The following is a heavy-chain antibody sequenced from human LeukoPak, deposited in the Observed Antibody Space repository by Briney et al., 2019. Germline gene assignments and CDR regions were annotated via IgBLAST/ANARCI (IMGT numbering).Heavy chain of an antibody. J-gene: IGHJ4*02. Sequence: GWSLRLSCAASGFTFNSFAMSWVRQAPGKGLEWVSGISASGSTPYYTDSVKGRFTISRDNSKNTPYLQMNSLRAEDTAVYYCAKDKLGATVFWDYWGQGTLVTVSS. CDR3: AKDKLGATVFWDY. V-gene: IGHV3-23*01. CDR2: ISASGSTP. CDR1: GFTFNSFA. D-gene: IGHD1-26*01.